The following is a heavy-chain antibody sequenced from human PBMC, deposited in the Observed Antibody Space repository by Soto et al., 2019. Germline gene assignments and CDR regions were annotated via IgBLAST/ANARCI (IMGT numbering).Heavy chain of an antibody. CDR1: GFTFSSHA. J-gene: IGHJ6*02. Sequence: QVQLVESGGGVVQPGRSLRLSCAASGFTFSSHAMYWVRQAPGKGLEWVAAITYGGSNKYYADSVKGRFTISRDNSNNTLYLQMNRLRDENTAVYYGARDGQRWHYDYGMDVWGQGTTVTVSS. D-gene: IGHD6-25*01. V-gene: IGHV3-30-3*01. CDR2: ITYGGSNK. CDR3: ARDGQRWHYDYGMDV.